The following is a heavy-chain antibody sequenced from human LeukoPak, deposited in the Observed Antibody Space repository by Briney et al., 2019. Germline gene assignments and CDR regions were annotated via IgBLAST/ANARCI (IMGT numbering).Heavy chain of an antibody. CDR3: AGLATVTMVGEDYYYYGMDV. V-gene: IGHV4-34*01. Sequence: SETLSLTCAVYGGSFSGYYWSWIRQPPGKGLEWIGEIDHSGSTNYNPSLKSRVTISVDTSKNQFSLKLSSVTAADTAVYYCAGLATVTMVGEDYYYYGMDVWGQGTTVTVSS. CDR1: GGSFSGYY. CDR2: IDHSGST. J-gene: IGHJ6*02. D-gene: IGHD4-17*01.